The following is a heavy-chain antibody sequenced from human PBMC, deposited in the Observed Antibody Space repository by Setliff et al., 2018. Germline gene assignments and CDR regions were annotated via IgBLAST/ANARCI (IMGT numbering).Heavy chain of an antibody. CDR3: AREQWLDPPGYYYMDV. CDR2: IYIGGSA. J-gene: IGHJ6*03. CDR1: GGSISSYY. D-gene: IGHD6-19*01. V-gene: IGHV4-4*07. Sequence: SETLSLTCTVAGGSISSYYWSWIRQPAGKGLEWIGHIYIGGSANYNPSLKSRVTMSIDTSKNQFSLKLNSVTAAGMAVYYCAREQWLDPPGYYYMDVWAKGTTVTVSS.